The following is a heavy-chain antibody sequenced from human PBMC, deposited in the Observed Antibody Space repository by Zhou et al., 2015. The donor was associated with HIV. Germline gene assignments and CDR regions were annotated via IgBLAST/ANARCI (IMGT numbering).Heavy chain of an antibody. D-gene: IGHD3-9*01. CDR3: ARAGTDWILDS. J-gene: IGHJ4*02. CDR2: ISDNGSGT. CDR1: AFTFSGHW. Sequence: QLVESGGALIRPGGSLRLSCAASAFTFSGHWMHWVRQAPGKGLVWVSRISDNGSGTNYADSVKGRFTISRDNAKSTLYLQMNSLRVEDTALYYCARAGTDWILDSWGQGTLVTVSS. V-gene: IGHV3-74*02.